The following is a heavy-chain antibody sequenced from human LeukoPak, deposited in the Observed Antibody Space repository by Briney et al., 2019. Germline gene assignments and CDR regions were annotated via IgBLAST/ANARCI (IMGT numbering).Heavy chain of an antibody. Sequence: PSEALSLTCAVSGYSISSGYYWGWIRQSPEKGLEWIGSIYHSGATYYNPSLKSRVTISIDTSKNQFSLNLNSVTAADTAVYYCAWKYYYGSSGYFYVDQWGQGILVTVSS. V-gene: IGHV4-38-2*01. J-gene: IGHJ4*02. CDR2: IYHSGAT. CDR3: AWKYYYGSSGYFYVDQ. CDR1: GYSISSGYY. D-gene: IGHD3-22*01.